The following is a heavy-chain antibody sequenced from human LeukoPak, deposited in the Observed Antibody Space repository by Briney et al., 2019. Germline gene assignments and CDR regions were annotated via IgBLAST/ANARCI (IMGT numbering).Heavy chain of an antibody. J-gene: IGHJ4*02. CDR2: ISSSSSYI. D-gene: IGHD3-22*01. Sequence: GGSLRLSCAASRFTFSDYSMNWVRQAPGKGLQWVASISSSSSYIYYADSVKGRFTISRDNAKNSLYLQMNSLRAEDTAVYYCARDGYDSSGYYYPIYYFDYWGQGTLVTVSS. CDR1: RFTFSDYS. V-gene: IGHV3-21*01. CDR3: ARDGYDSSGYYYPIYYFDY.